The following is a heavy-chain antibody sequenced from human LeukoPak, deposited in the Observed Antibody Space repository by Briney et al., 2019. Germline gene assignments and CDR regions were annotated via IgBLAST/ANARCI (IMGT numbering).Heavy chain of an antibody. CDR3: TRGLGAIRGGWFDP. CDR2: ISGSTGST. Sequence: GGSLRLSCAASGFTFSNYAMNWVRQAPGKGLEWVSLISGSTGSTYYADSVKGRFSISRDNSKNTVYLQMTSLRPEDTAVYYCTRGLGAIRGGWFDPWGQGTLVTVSS. J-gene: IGHJ5*02. D-gene: IGHD1-26*01. CDR1: GFTFSNYA. V-gene: IGHV3-23*01.